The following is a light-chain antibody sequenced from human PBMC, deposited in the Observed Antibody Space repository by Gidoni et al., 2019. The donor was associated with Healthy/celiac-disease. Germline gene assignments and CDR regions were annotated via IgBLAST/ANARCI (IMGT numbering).Light chain of an antibody. J-gene: IGKJ2*01. CDR1: QSISSW. CDR3: QQYNSYSRYT. CDR2: KAS. V-gene: IGKV1-5*03. Sequence: DIQMTQSPSTLSASVGDSVTITCRASQSISSWLAWYQQKPGKAPKILIYKASSLESGVPSRFSGSGSGTEFTLTISSLQPDDFATYYCQQYNSYSRYTFGQXTKLEIK.